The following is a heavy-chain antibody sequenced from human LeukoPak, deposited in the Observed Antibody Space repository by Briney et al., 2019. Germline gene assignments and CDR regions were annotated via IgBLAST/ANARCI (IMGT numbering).Heavy chain of an antibody. Sequence: PGGSLRLSCAASGFTFSSYAMHWVRQAPGKGLEWVAVISYDGSNKYYADSVKGRFTISRDNSKNTLYLQMNSLRAEDTAVYYCARVQLGRLIDYWGQGTLVTVSS. J-gene: IGHJ4*02. V-gene: IGHV3-30*04. CDR1: GFTFSSYA. CDR3: ARVQLGRLIDY. D-gene: IGHD1-1*01. CDR2: ISYDGSNK.